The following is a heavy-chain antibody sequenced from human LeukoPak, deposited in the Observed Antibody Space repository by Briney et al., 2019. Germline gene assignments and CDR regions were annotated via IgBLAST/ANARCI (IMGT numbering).Heavy chain of an antibody. D-gene: IGHD5-18*01. V-gene: IGHV3-74*01. J-gene: IGHJ4*02. CDR3: ARVIGYRHFDH. CDR1: GFTFSSYW. CDR2: INGDGSIT. Sequence: GESLRLSCTASGFTFSSYWMHWVRQVPGKGLVWVSGINGDGSITDYADSVKGRFTISRDNTKNTLYLRMNSLRAEDTAVYYCARVIGYRHFDHWGQGTLVTVSS.